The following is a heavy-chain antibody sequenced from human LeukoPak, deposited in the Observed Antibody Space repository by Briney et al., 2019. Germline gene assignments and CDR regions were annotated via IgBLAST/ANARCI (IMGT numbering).Heavy chain of an antibody. Sequence: GGSLRLSCAASGFTFSSYSMNWVRQAPGKGLEWVSAISGSGGSTYYADSVKGRFTISRDNSKNTLYLQMNSLRAEDTAVYYCAKDPYYDFWSGYDAFDIWGQGTMVTVSS. V-gene: IGHV3-23*01. CDR2: ISGSGGST. D-gene: IGHD3-3*01. CDR3: AKDPYYDFWSGYDAFDI. CDR1: GFTFSSYS. J-gene: IGHJ3*02.